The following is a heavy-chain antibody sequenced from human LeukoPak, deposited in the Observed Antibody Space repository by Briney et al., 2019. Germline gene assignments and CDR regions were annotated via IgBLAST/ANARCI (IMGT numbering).Heavy chain of an antibody. CDR2: INPKSGGT. CDR3: ARSIPGNLDF. Sequence: GASVKVSCKASGYTFTSYYIHWERQAPGQGLEWMGIINPKSGGTNYAQKFQGRVTMTRDTSTSTVYMELSSLRSEDTAVYYCARSIPGNLDFWGQGTLVTVSS. V-gene: IGHV1-46*01. CDR1: GYTFTSYY. D-gene: IGHD1-14*01. J-gene: IGHJ4*02.